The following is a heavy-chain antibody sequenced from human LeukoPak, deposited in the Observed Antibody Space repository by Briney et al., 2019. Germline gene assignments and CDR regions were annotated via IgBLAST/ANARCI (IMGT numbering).Heavy chain of an antibody. J-gene: IGHJ4*02. CDR1: GGSISSSNW. Sequence: SETLSLTCAVSGGSISSSNWWSWVRQPPGKGLEWIGEIYHSGSTNYNPSLKSRVTISVDKSKNQFSLKLSSVTAADTAVYYCARVVAGPYRGAHFDYWGQGTLVTVSS. CDR3: ARVVAGPYRGAHFDY. CDR2: IYHSGST. D-gene: IGHD6-19*01. V-gene: IGHV4-4*02.